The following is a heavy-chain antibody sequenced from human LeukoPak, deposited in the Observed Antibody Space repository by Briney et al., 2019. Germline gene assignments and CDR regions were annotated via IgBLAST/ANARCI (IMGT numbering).Heavy chain of an antibody. V-gene: IGHV4-34*01. CDR1: GGSFSGYY. J-gene: IGHJ4*02. CDR2: INHSGST. CDR3: ARGNYSFDY. Sequence: SETLSLTCAVYGGSFSGYYWSWIRQPPGKGLEWIGEINHSGSTNYNPSLKSRVTISVDTSKNQFSLKLGSVTAADTAVYYCARGNYSFDYWGQGTLVTVSS.